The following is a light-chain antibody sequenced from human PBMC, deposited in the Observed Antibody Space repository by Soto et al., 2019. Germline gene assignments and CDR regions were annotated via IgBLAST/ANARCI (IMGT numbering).Light chain of an antibody. Sequence: QSVLTQPASVSGSPGQSITISCTGTSSDVGSYNLVSWYQQHPGKAPKLMIYEGSKRPSGVSNRCSGSKSGNTASLTISGLQAEDEADYYCCSYAGSSTHYVFGTGTKVTVL. V-gene: IGLV2-23*01. J-gene: IGLJ1*01. CDR1: SSDVGSYNL. CDR3: CSYAGSSTHYV. CDR2: EGS.